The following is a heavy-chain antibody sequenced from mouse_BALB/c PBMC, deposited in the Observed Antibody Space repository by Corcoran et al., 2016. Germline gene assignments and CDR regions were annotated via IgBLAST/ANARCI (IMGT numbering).Heavy chain of an antibody. CDR2: IFPGSGNT. CDR1: GYSFTSYY. Sequence: QVQLQQSGPELVKPGASVKISFKASGYSFTSYYIHWVKQRPGQGLEWIGWIFPGSGNTKYNEKFKGKATLTADTSSSTAYMQLSSLTSEDSAVYFCARPNDYGGFAYWGQGTLVTVSA. V-gene: IGHV1-66*01. D-gene: IGHD2-4*01. J-gene: IGHJ3*01. CDR3: ARPNDYGGFAY.